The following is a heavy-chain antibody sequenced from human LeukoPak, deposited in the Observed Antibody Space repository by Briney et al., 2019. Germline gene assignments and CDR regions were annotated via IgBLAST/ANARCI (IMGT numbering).Heavy chain of an antibody. CDR2: IYYSGST. J-gene: IGHJ4*02. V-gene: IGHV4-39*07. D-gene: IGHD6-13*01. CDR3: ATTPYASGYSSSWDNY. Sequence: TSETLSLTCTVSGGSISSSSYYWGWIRQPPGKGLEWIGSIYYSGSTYYNPSLKSRVTISVDTSKNQFSLKLSSVTAADTAVYYCATTPYASGYSSSWDNYWGQGTLVTVSS. CDR1: GGSISSSSYY.